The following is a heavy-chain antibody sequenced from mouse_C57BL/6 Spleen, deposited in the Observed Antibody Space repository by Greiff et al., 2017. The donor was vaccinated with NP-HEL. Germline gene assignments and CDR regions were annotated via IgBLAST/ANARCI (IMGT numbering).Heavy chain of an antibody. V-gene: IGHV5-17*01. CDR2: ISSGSSTI. CDR3: ARTGSISYWYFDV. CDR1: GFTFSDYG. J-gene: IGHJ1*03. Sequence: DVMLVESGGGLVKPGGSLKLSCAASGFTFSDYGMHWVRQAPEKGLEWVAYISSGSSTIYYADTVKGRFTISRDNAKNTLFLQMTSLRSEDTAMYYCARTGSISYWYFDVWGTGTTVTVSS. D-gene: IGHD1-1*01.